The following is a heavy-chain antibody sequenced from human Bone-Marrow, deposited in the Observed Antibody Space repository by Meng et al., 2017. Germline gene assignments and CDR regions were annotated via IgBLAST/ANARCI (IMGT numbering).Heavy chain of an antibody. CDR1: GGSISSPNW. CDR2: IYHSGST. J-gene: IGHJ5*02. Sequence: QVQLQESGPVLVQPSGTLSLTCAVSGGSISSPNWWSWVRQPPGRGLEWIGEIYHSGSTTYNPSLLSRVTISVDKSKNQFSLKLSSVTAADTAIYYCARVIYRPSGHNYFNPWGQGTLVTVSS. V-gene: IGHV4-4*02. CDR3: ARVIYRPSGHNYFNP. D-gene: IGHD1-26*01.